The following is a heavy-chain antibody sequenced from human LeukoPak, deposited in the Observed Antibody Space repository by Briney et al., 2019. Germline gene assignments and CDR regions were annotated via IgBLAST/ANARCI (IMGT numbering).Heavy chain of an antibody. CDR1: GFTFDDYG. J-gene: IGHJ4*02. V-gene: IGHV3-20*04. CDR3: ARDGRDVYRKLLVSGFDY. D-gene: IGHD5-24*01. Sequence: GGSLTLSCAASGFTFDDYGMRWLRQAPGKALEWVTGINWKGGSTGYADSVKGRFTISRDNAKNSLYLEMNSLRAEDTALYYCARDGRDVYRKLLVSGFDYWGQGTLVTGSS. CDR2: INWKGGST.